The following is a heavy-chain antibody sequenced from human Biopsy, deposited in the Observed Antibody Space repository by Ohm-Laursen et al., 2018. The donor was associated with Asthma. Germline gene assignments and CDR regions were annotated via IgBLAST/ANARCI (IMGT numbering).Heavy chain of an antibody. D-gene: IGHD3-22*01. CDR3: AKSADYYDSTDYLDF. CDR2: ISYDGNHK. Sequence: SLRLSCAASGFTFSSYGMDWVRQAPGKGLEWVAVISYDGNHKFYEDSVKGRFTISRDNAKNSLYLQMQSLRPEDTAFYYCAKSADYYDSTDYLDFWGRGTLVTVSS. J-gene: IGHJ4*01. CDR1: GFTFSSYG. V-gene: IGHV3-30*18.